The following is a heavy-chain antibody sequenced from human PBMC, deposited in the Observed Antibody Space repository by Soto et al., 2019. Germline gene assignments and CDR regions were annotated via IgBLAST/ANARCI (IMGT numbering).Heavy chain of an antibody. Sequence: GGALRPSSVASGFPLSNYWMHLVRQAPGGGLVWVARTGSDGGGTTYAHSVKRRFTISRDNAKNTLSLQMNSLRAEDTAVYFCTRVVDGSAGKFDYWGQGTLVTVSS. D-gene: IGHD1-26*01. V-gene: IGHV3-74*01. CDR2: TGSDGGGT. J-gene: IGHJ4*02. CDR1: GFPLSNYW. CDR3: TRVVDGSAGKFDY.